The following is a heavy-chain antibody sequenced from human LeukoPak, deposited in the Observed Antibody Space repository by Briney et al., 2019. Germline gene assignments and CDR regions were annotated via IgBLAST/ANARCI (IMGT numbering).Heavy chain of an antibody. CDR2: ISSSGSTI. D-gene: IGHD7-27*01. V-gene: IGHV3-48*03. CDR1: GFTFSSYE. J-gene: IGHJ4*02. CDR3: GRFTRSGDSVY. Sequence: GGSLRLSCAASGFTFSSYEMNWVRQAPGKGLEWVSYISSSGSTIYYADSVKGRFTISRDNAENSLYLQMNSLKAEDTAVYYCGRFTRSGDSVYWGQGTLVTVSS.